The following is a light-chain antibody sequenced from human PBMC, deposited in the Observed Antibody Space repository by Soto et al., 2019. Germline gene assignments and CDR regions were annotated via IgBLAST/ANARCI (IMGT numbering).Light chain of an antibody. V-gene: IGKV3-20*01. J-gene: IGKJ5*01. CDR3: QQYGSSAPIT. CDR2: GVS. CDR1: QRLSASD. Sequence: EIVLTQSPGTLSLSPGQRATLCCRAGQRLSASDIAWYQQKPGQAPKFLIYGVSSRATGIPDRFSGSGSGTDFTLTISRLEPEDFALYYCQQYGSSAPITFGQGTRLEIK.